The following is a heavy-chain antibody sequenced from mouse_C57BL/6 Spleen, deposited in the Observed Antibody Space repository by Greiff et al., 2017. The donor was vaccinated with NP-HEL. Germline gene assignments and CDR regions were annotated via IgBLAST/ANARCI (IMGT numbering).Heavy chain of an antibody. D-gene: IGHD4-1*01. V-gene: IGHV1-81*01. Sequence: VKLQQSGAELARPGASVKLSCKASGYTFTSYGISWVKQRTGQGLEWIGEIYPRSGNTYYNEKFKGKATLTADKSSSTAYMELRSLTSEDSAVYFCARAGDWGDWYFDVWGTGTTVTVSS. CDR3: ARAGDWGDWYFDV. CDR1: GYTFTSYG. CDR2: IYPRSGNT. J-gene: IGHJ1*03.